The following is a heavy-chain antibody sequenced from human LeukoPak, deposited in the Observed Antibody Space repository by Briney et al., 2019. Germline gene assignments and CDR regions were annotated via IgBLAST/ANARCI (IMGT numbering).Heavy chain of an antibody. J-gene: IGHJ4*02. CDR2: ISGSGGST. CDR1: GFTFSSYA. V-gene: IGHV3-23*01. D-gene: IGHD4-17*01. Sequence: PGGSLRLSCAASGFTFSSYAMSWVRQAPGKGLEWVSAISGSGGSTYYADSVKGRFTISRDNSKNTLYLQMNSLRAEDTAVYYCAKGPYDYGDYYYFDYWGQGTLVTVSS. CDR3: AKGPYDYGDYYYFDY.